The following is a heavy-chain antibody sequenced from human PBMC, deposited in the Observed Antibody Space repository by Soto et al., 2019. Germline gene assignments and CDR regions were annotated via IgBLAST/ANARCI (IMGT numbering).Heavy chain of an antibody. V-gene: IGHV3-21*01. J-gene: IGHJ6*02. Sequence: WWSLRLSCAASGFTCSSYSMHWVRQAPGKGLEWVSSISSSSSYIYYADSVKGRFTISRDNAKNSLYLQMNSLRAEDTAVYYCARDRRGSGGMDVWGQGTTVTVSS. CDR3: ARDRRGSGGMDV. CDR2: ISSSSSYI. CDR1: GFTCSSYS.